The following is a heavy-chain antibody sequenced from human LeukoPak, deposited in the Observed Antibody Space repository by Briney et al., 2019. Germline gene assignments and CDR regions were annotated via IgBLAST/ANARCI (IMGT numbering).Heavy chain of an antibody. J-gene: IGHJ5*02. CDR2: IYTSGST. Sequence: SETLSLTCTVSGGSISSYYWSWIRQPAGKGLEWIGRIYTSGSTRYNPSLKSRVTISVDTSKNHFSLKVSSVTAADTAVYYCARRWNARLYNWFDPWGQGTLVTVSS. V-gene: IGHV4-4*07. D-gene: IGHD1-1*01. CDR3: ARRWNARLYNWFDP. CDR1: GGSISSYY.